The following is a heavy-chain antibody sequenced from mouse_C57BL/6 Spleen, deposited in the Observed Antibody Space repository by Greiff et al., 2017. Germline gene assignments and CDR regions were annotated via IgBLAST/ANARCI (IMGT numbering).Heavy chain of an antibody. CDR1: GYAFSRYW. CDR2: FYPGDGDT. V-gene: IGHV1-80*01. J-gene: IGHJ3*01. CDR3: ARRGDYDWFAY. D-gene: IGHD2-4*01. Sequence: QVQLQQSGAELVKPGASVKISCKASGYAFSRYWMNWVKQRPGKGLEWIGQFYPGDGDTNYNGKFKGKATRTADKSSSTAYMQLSSLTSEDSAVYCCARRGDYDWFAYWGQGTLVTVSA.